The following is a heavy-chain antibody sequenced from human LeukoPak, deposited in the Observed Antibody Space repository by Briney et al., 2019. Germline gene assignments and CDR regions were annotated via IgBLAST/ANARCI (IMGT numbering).Heavy chain of an antibody. CDR1: GISISSYW. CDR2: MKYDGTHK. CDR3: ASSHDSSGND. D-gene: IGHD3-22*01. Sequence: GASLRLSCVDAGISISSYWMCWVRHAGGEGLEWVANMKYDGTHKYDADSVKGRFTISRDNAKNSLFLEMNSLRADDTAVYFCASSHDSSGNDWGQGTLVTVSS. V-gene: IGHV3-7*01. J-gene: IGHJ4*02.